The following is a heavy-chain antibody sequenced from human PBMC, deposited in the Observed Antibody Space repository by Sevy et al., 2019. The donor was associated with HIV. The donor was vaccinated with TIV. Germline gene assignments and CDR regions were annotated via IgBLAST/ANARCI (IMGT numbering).Heavy chain of an antibody. V-gene: IGHV6-1*01. Sequence: KQSQSLSLTCAISGDRVSNDNAAWNWIRQSPSRGLEWLGRTYYRSKWHNEYAVSVKSRITVKSDTSKNQFSLQLNSVTPEDTAVYYCARDFDSGTHQVYFDCWGQGILVTVSS. CDR1: GDRVSNDNAA. CDR3: ARDFDSGTHQVYFDC. J-gene: IGHJ4*02. D-gene: IGHD1-26*01. CDR2: TYYRSKWHN.